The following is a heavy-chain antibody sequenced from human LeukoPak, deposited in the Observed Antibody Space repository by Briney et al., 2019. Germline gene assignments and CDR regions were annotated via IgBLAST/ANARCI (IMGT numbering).Heavy chain of an antibody. CDR3: ARTGHSSGWSAYFDF. CDR2: IKQAGSEK. D-gene: IGHD6-19*01. V-gene: IGHV3-7*01. CDR1: GFTFSSYW. Sequence: GGSLRLSCAASGFTFSSYWMSWVRQAPGKGLEWVANIKQAGSEKYYVDSVKGRFTISRDNAKNSLYLQMNSLRAEDTAVYYCARTGHSSGWSAYFDFWGQGTLVTVSS. J-gene: IGHJ4*02.